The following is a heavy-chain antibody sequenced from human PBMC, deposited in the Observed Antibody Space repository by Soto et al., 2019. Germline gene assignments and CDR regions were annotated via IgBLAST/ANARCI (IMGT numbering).Heavy chain of an antibody. D-gene: IGHD2-2*03. Sequence: GASVKVSCKASGYTFTSYYMHWVRQAPGQGLEWMGIINPSGGSTSYAQKFQGRVTMTRDTSTSTVYMELSSLRSEDTAVYYCARASGYCSSTSCYVGSPYYYYYMDVWGKGTTVTAP. J-gene: IGHJ6*03. CDR2: INPSGGST. CDR3: ARASGYCSSTSCYVGSPYYYYYMDV. V-gene: IGHV1-46*03. CDR1: GYTFTSYY.